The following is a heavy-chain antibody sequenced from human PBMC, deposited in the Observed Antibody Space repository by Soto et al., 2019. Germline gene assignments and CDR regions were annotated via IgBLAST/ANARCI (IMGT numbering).Heavy chain of an antibody. Sequence: QVQLVESGGGVVQPGRSLRLSCAASGFTFSSYGMHWVRQAPGKGLEWVAVIWYDGSNKYYADSVKGRFTISRDNSKNTLYLQMNSLRAEDTAVYYCARDLAPFPINKYYYGMDVWGQGTTVTVSS. J-gene: IGHJ6*02. V-gene: IGHV3-33*01. CDR3: ARDLAPFPINKYYYGMDV. CDR1: GFTFSSYG. CDR2: IWYDGSNK.